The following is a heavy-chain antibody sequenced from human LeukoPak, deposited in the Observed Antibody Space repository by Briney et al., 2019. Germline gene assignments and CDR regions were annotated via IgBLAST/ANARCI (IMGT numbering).Heavy chain of an antibody. V-gene: IGHV4-38-2*02. CDR2: IYHSGST. D-gene: IGHD2-2*01. CDR1: GYSISSGYY. Sequence: SETLSLTCTVSGYSISSGYYWGWIRQPPGKGLEWIGSIYHSGSTYYNPSLKSRVTISVDTSKNQFSLKLSSVTAADTAVYYCATDPAAKLFVYMDVWGKGTTVTVSS. J-gene: IGHJ6*03. CDR3: ATDPAAKLFVYMDV.